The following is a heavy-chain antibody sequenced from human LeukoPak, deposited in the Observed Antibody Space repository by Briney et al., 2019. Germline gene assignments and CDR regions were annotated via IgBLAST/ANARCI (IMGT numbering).Heavy chain of an antibody. CDR3: AKNRNTYAYIPIRYYFDY. D-gene: IGHD3-16*01. V-gene: IGHV3-30*18. CDR1: GFTFNSYG. J-gene: IGHJ4*02. Sequence: PGGSLRLSCAASGFTFNSYGMHWVRQAPGKGLEWVAVISYDLSNEYFADSAKGRFTISSDNSKNTLFLQMNSLRAEDTAMYYCAKNRNTYAYIPIRYYFDYWGQGTLVTVSS. CDR2: ISYDLSNE.